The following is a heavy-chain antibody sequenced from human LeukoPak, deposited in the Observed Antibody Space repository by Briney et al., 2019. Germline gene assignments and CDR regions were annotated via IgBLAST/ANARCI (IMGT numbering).Heavy chain of an antibody. D-gene: IGHD4-17*01. J-gene: IGHJ4*02. Sequence: ASVKVSCKASGGTFSSYAISWVRQAPGQGLEWMGGIIPIFGTANYAQKFQGRVTITADESTSTAYMELSSLRSEDTAVYYCARVSASPTTLTYYFDYWGQGTLVTVSS. CDR3: ARVSASPTTLTYYFDY. CDR1: GGTFSSYA. V-gene: IGHV1-69*01. CDR2: IIPIFGTA.